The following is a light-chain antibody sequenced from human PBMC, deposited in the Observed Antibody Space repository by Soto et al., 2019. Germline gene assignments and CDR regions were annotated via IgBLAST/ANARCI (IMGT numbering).Light chain of an antibody. CDR2: AAS. CDR1: QAISNSLHY. J-gene: IGKJ4*01. CDR3: QQSYSTPFT. Sequence: DIQMTQSPSSLPASVGDRITITCRASQAISNSLHYLNWYQHKPGKAPRLLIYAASYLPSGVPSMFTGSGSSTDFTLTINGLQPEDFATYYCQQSYSTPFTVGGGTKVDIK. V-gene: IGKV1-39*01.